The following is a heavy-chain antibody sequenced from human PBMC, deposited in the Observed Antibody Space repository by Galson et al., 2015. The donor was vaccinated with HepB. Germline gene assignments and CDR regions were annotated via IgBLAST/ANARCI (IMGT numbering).Heavy chain of an antibody. CDR2: IYSAGST. J-gene: IGHJ3*01. V-gene: IGHV3-66*01. CDR3: ARDPSINAFDV. CDR1: GFTVSSNY. D-gene: IGHD3-10*01. Sequence: SLRLSCAASGFTVSSNYMNWVRQAPGKGLEWVSIIYSAGSTYYADSVKGRFTISRDNSRDTLYLQMNSLRAEDTAVYYCARDPSINAFDVWGQGTMVTVSS.